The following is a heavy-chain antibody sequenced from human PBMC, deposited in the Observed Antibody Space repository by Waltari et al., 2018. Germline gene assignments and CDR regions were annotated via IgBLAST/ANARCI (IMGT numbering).Heavy chain of an antibody. Sequence: QVQLVESGGGVVQPGRSLRLSCAASGFTFISYALYWVRPAPGTGREGVAVVSNDGSNKYYADSVKGRFTISRDNSKNTLYLQMNSLRAEDTAVYYCTRDGAVAGLHWYFDLWGRGTLVTVSS. V-gene: IGHV3-30*04. D-gene: IGHD6-19*01. CDR2: VSNDGSNK. CDR3: TRDGAVAGLHWYFDL. CDR1: GFTFISYA. J-gene: IGHJ2*01.